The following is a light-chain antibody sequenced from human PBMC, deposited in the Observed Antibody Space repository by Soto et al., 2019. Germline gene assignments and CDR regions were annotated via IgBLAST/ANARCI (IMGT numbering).Light chain of an antibody. J-gene: IGKJ1*01. V-gene: IGKV1-5*01. Sequence: DIQMTQSPSTLSASVVDTVTVTCLASQSVSGWLAWYQQKPGEAPKLLIYDASALPRGVPSRFSGSGSRTKFTLTIASLQPDDFATYYCQQYETFSGTFGPGTKVDIK. CDR2: DAS. CDR3: QQYETFSGT. CDR1: QSVSGW.